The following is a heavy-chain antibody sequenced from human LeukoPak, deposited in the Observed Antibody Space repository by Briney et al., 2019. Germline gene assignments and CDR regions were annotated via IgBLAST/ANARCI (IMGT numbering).Heavy chain of an antibody. CDR1: GFIVSDSY. J-gene: IGHJ4*02. D-gene: IGHD6-13*01. V-gene: IGHV3-66*01. CDR2: LHSGGDT. Sequence: GGSLRLSCVGSGFIVSDSYMNWVRQAPEKGLQWVSVLHSGGDTFYADSVKGRFIISSDSSKNTLYLQMNSLRAEDTGIYYCARGMWGTTWSSNPDYWGQGTLVTVSS. CDR3: ARGMWGTTWSSNPDY.